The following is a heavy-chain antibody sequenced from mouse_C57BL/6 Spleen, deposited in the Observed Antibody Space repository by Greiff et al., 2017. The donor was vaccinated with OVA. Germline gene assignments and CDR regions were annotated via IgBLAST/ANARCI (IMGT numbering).Heavy chain of an antibody. Sequence: QVTLKESGPGILQPSQTLSLTCSFSGFSLSTFGMGVGWIRPPSGKGLEWLARIWWDDDKYYNPALKSRLTISKDTTKNQVFLKLAIVDHADTATYSCARRPYGSSYYWYMDVWGKGTTVTVSS. CDR2: IWWDDDK. CDR1: GFSLSTFGMG. V-gene: IGHV8-8*01. D-gene: IGHD1-1*01. CDR3: ARRPYGSSYYWYMDV. J-gene: IGHJ1*03.